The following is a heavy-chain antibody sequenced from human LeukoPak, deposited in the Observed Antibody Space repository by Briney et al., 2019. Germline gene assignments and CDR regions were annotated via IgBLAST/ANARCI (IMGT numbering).Heavy chain of an antibody. Sequence: GGSLRLSCVASGFTFSSYWMHWVRQDPRKGLVWVSRINGDGRNINYADSVKGRFTISRDNAKTSLYLQMNSLRAEDTAIYYCARGRVRGCTGGSCKDAFDIWGQGTMVTVSS. CDR3: ARGRVRGCTGGSCKDAFDI. V-gene: IGHV3-74*01. D-gene: IGHD2-15*01. CDR2: INGDGRNI. J-gene: IGHJ3*02. CDR1: GFTFSSYW.